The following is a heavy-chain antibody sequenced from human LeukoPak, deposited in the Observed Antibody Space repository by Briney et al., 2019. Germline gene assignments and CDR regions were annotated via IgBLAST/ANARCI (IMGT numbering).Heavy chain of an antibody. CDR1: GYTFTNYY. V-gene: IGHV1-46*01. Sequence: ASVKVSCKASGYTFTNYYMHWVRQAPGQGLEWMGIINPSGGSTSYAQKFQGRVTMTRDTSTSTVYMELSSLRPEDTAVYYCARPTVYYGDYVASFDYWGQGTLVTVSS. CDR2: INPSGGST. CDR3: ARPTVYYGDYVASFDY. J-gene: IGHJ4*02. D-gene: IGHD4-17*01.